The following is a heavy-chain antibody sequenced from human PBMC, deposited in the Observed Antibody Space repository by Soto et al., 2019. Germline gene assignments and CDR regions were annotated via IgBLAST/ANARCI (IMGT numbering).Heavy chain of an antibody. Sequence: KPXGTLSLTFTVSGGCISSGGYYWSWIRQHPGKGLEWIGYIYYSGSTYYNPSLKSRVTISVDTSKNQFSLKLSSVTAADTAVYYCARDRGSSSWYNGGGMDVWAQGTTVTVSS. J-gene: IGHJ6*02. V-gene: IGHV4-31*03. D-gene: IGHD6-13*01. CDR3: ARDRGSSSWYNGGGMDV. CDR2: IYYSGST. CDR1: GGCISSGGYY.